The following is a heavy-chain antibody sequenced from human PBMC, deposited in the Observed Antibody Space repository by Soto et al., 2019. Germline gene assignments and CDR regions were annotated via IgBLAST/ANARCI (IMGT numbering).Heavy chain of an antibody. CDR3: ASGKKQQLDGALDY. J-gene: IGHJ4*02. Sequence: ASVKFSCKASGYTFTGYYIHWVRQAPGQGLEWMGWINPNNGGTNYAQKFQGWVTMTRDTSISTAYMELSRLRSDDTAVYFCASGKKQQLDGALDYWGQGTLVTVSS. CDR2: INPNNGGT. CDR1: GYTFTGYY. D-gene: IGHD6-13*01. V-gene: IGHV1-2*04.